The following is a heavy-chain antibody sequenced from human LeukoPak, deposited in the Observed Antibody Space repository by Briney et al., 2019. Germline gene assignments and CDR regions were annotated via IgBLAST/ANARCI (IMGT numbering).Heavy chain of an antibody. CDR1: GNTFTSLV. CDR2: ISAYNGNT. Sequence: ASGRASGKASGNTFTSLVFGGGGQAPGQGLEGMGWISAYNGNTNYAQKLQGRVTMTTDTSTSTAYMELRSLRSDDTAVYYCARARMSGYSATDYWGQGTLVTVSS. CDR3: ARARMSGYSATDY. J-gene: IGHJ4*02. D-gene: IGHD3-3*01. V-gene: IGHV1-18*01.